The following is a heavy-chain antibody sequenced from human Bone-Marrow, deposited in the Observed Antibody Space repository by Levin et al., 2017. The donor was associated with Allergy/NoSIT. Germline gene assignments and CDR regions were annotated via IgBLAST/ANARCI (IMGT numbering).Heavy chain of an antibody. V-gene: IGHV3-7*01. Sequence: PGGSLRLSCEASGFTFSSYWMSWVRQAPGKGLECVANTKQDGSEKYYVDSVKGRFTISRDNAKSSLYLQMNSLRPEDTAVYYCARDRGYCSGGSCPSQNLFDYWGQGTLVTVSS. D-gene: IGHD2-15*01. CDR3: ARDRGYCSGGSCPSQNLFDY. CDR2: TKQDGSEK. CDR1: GFTFSSYW. J-gene: IGHJ4*02.